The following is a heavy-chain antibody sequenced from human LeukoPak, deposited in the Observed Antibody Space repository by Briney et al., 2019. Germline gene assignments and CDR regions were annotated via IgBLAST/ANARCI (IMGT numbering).Heavy chain of an antibody. Sequence: SSETLSLTCTVSGGSISSSSHYWGWIRQPPGKGLEWIGTIYYSGSTYYNPSLKSRVTMSVDTSKNQFSLKLSSVTAADTAVYYCRFSRSWSTGDFWGQGTLVTVSS. CDR2: IYYSGST. J-gene: IGHJ4*02. CDR3: RFSRSWSTGDF. CDR1: GGSISSSSHY. V-gene: IGHV4-39*01. D-gene: IGHD6-13*01.